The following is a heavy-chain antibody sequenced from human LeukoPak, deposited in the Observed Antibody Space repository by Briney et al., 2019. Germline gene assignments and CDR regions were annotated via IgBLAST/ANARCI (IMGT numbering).Heavy chain of an antibody. CDR1: GGSISSYY. CDR2: IYYSGTT. J-gene: IGHJ4*02. CDR3: ARGVYIAAAQYGY. D-gene: IGHD6-13*01. V-gene: IGHV4-59*01. Sequence: SETLSLTCTDSGGSISSYYWSWIRQPPGKGLEWIGYIYYSGTTNYNPSLKSRVTISVDTSKNQFSVKLSSVTAADTAVYYCARGVYIAAAQYGYWGQGTLVTVSS.